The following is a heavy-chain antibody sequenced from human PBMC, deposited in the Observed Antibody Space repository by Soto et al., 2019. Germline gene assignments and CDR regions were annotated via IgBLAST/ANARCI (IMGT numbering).Heavy chain of an antibody. CDR2: IDSDGIST. D-gene: IGHD1-26*01. CDR1: GFTFSSYW. V-gene: IGHV3-74*03. J-gene: IGHJ4*02. CDR3: VRDDVGVGIDY. Sequence: EVQLVESGGGLVQPGGSLRLSCAASGFTFSSYWMHWVRQVPGKGLVWVSHIDSDGISTTYADSGKGRFTISRDNAKNTVDLQMNSLRAEDTAVYYCVRDDVGVGIDYWGLGTLVTVSS.